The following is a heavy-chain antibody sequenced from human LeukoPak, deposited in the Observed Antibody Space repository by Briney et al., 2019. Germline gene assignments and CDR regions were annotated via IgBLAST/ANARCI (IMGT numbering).Heavy chain of an antibody. CDR1: GFTFSTYW. CDR2: IYSGGST. J-gene: IGHJ3*02. D-gene: IGHD1-26*01. Sequence: GGSLRLSCAASGFTFSTYWMSWVRQAPGKGLEWVSVIYSGGSTYYADSVKGRFTISRDNSKNTLYLQMNSLRAEDTAVYYCARGASGDAFDIWGQGTMVTVSS. V-gene: IGHV3-66*01. CDR3: ARGASGDAFDI.